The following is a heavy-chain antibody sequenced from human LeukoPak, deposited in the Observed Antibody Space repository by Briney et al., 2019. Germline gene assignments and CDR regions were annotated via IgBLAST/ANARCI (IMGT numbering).Heavy chain of an antibody. J-gene: IGHJ6*02. V-gene: IGHV3-11*01. D-gene: IGHD2-8*01. CDR2: ISNSGSTV. CDR1: GFTFSDYY. CDR3: ALGTINKDYYFGMDV. Sequence: GGSLRLSCAASGFTFSDYYMTWIRQAPGKGLEWLSYISNSGSTVFYADSIMGRFTVSRDNAKRSLYLQIESLRDDDTAVYHCALGTINKDYYFGMDVWAKGPRSPSP.